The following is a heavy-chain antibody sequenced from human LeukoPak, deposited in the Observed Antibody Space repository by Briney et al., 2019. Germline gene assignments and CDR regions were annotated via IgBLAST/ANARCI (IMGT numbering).Heavy chain of an antibody. D-gene: IGHD3-22*01. J-gene: IGHJ4*02. CDR2: INHSGST. V-gene: IGHV4-38-2*02. CDR1: GYSIISDYF. CDR3: ARRGYYGSSGYFHY. Sequence: SETLSLTCTVSGYSIISDYFWGWIRQPPGKGLEWIGEINHSGSTNYNPSLKSQVTISVDTSKNQFSLKLSSVTAADTAVYYCARRGYYGSSGYFHYWGQGTLVTVSS.